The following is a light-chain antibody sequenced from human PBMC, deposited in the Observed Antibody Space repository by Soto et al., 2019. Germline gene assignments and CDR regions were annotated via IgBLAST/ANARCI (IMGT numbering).Light chain of an antibody. CDR2: GNS. CDR3: HSYDSSLSGSKVV. J-gene: IGLJ2*01. Sequence: QSVLTQPPSVSGAPGQRVTISCTGSSSNIGAGYDVHWYQQLPGTAPKLLIYGNSNRPSGVPDRFSGSKSGTSASLVITGLQAEDEADYYCHSYDSSLSGSKVVFGGGTKLTVL. V-gene: IGLV1-40*01. CDR1: SSNIGAGYD.